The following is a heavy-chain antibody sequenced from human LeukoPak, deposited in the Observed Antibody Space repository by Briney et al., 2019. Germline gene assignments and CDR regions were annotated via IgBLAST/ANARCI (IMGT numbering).Heavy chain of an antibody. CDR1: GFPFITYA. J-gene: IGHJ6*03. D-gene: IGHD1-1*01. V-gene: IGHV3-48*01. CDR2: LTRGSSNI. CDR3: ARVLPVHEYYNSYMDV. Sequence: GGSLRLSCEASGFPFITYAMNWVPQSPGKGLEWGAFLTRGSSNIQYAESVKGRCTISRDNGKDSLFLQMNSLRAEDTAVYYCARVLPVHEYYNSYMDVWGKGTTVTVSS.